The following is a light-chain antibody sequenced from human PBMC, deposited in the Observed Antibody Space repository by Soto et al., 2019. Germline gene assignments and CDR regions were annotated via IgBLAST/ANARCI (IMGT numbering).Light chain of an antibody. J-gene: IGLJ3*02. Sequence: QSALTQPASVSGSPGQSITISCTGTSSDVGGYNYVSWYQQHPGKAPKLMIYEVSHRPSGVSHRFSGSKSGNTASLTISGLQAEDEAEYYCSSYTSSNTLVFGGGTKVTVL. CDR1: SSDVGGYNY. CDR2: EVS. CDR3: SSYTSSNTLV. V-gene: IGLV2-14*01.